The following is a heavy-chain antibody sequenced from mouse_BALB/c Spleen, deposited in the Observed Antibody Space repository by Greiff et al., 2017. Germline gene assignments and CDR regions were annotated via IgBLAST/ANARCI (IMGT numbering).Heavy chain of an antibody. CDR3: VRHAARAAWFAY. J-gene: IGHJ3*01. CDR2: IRSKSNNYAT. V-gene: IGHV10-1*02. CDR1: GFTFNTYA. Sequence: EVQLVESGGGLVQPKGSLKLSCAASGFTFNTYAMNWVRQAPGKGLEWVARIRSKSNNYATYYADSVKDRFTISRDDSQSMLYLQMNNLKTEDTAMYYCVRHAARAAWFAYWGQGTLVTVSA. D-gene: IGHD3-1*01.